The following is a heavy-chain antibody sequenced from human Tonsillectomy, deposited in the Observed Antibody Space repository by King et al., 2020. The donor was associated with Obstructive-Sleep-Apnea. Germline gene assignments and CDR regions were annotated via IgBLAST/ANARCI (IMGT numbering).Heavy chain of an antibody. Sequence: VQLVESGGVVVQPGGSLRLSCAASGFTFDDYAMHWVRQAPGKGLEWVSFITWDGGSTYYADSVKGRFTISRDDSKNSLYLQMNSLRAEDTALYYFASGASSDYYYYAMDVWGQGTTVTVSS. CDR2: ITWDGGST. D-gene: IGHD1-26*01. J-gene: IGHJ6*02. V-gene: IGHV3-43D*03. CDR3: ASGASSDYYYYAMDV. CDR1: GFTFDDYA.